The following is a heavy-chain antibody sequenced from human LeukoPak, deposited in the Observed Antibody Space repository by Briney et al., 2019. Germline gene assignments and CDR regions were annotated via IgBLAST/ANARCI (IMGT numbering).Heavy chain of an antibody. CDR2: MNPNSGNT. Sequence: GASVKVSCKASGYTFTSYDINWVRQATGQGLEWMGWMNPNSGNTGYAQKFQGRVTMTRNTSISTANMELSSLRSEDTAVYYCARGQRAYYYDSSGYSDAFDIWGQGTMVTVSS. CDR3: ARGQRAYYYDSSGYSDAFDI. J-gene: IGHJ3*02. D-gene: IGHD3-22*01. CDR1: GYTFTSYD. V-gene: IGHV1-8*01.